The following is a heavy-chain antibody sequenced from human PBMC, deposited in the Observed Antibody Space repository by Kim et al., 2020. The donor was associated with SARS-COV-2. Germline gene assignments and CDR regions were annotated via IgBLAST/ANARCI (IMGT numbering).Heavy chain of an antibody. D-gene: IGHD2-15*01. V-gene: IGHV4-34*01. Sequence: SETLSLTCAVYGGSFSGYYWSWIRQPPGKGLEWIGEINHSGSTNYNPPLKSRVTISVDTSKNQFSLKLSSVTAADTAVYYCARTAYCSGGSCWPFDYWG. CDR3: ARTAYCSGGSCWPFDY. CDR1: GGSFSGYY. CDR2: INHSGST. J-gene: IGHJ4*01.